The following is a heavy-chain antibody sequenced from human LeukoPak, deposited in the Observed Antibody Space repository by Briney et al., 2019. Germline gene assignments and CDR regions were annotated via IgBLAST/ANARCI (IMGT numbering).Heavy chain of an antibody. D-gene: IGHD5-12*01. J-gene: IGHJ4*02. CDR1: GGTFSSYT. CDR2: IIPILGIA. Sequence: SVTVSCKASGGTFSSYTISWVRQAPGQGLECMGRIIPILGIANYAQKFQGRVTITADKSTSTAYMELSSLRSEDMAVYYSALQGDGIVATPNIDYWGQGTLVTVSS. CDR3: ALQGDGIVATPNIDY. V-gene: IGHV1-69*02.